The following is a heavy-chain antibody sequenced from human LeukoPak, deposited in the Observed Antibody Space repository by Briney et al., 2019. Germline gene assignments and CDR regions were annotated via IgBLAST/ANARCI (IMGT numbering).Heavy chain of an antibody. V-gene: IGHV4-59*01. CDR3: ARTLRGQNYYGYLDH. J-gene: IGHJ4*02. D-gene: IGHD4-17*01. Sequence: SETLSLTCTVSSGSISSDYWSWIRQPPGKGLEWIGYISYSGSANYNPSLKTRVTISIDKSKNQFSLKMTSVTAADTAVYYCARTLRGQNYYGYLDHWGQGTLVTVSS. CDR2: ISYSGSA. CDR1: SGSISSDY.